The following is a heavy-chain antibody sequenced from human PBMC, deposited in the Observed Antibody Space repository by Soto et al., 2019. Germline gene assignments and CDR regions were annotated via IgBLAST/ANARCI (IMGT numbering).Heavy chain of an antibody. Sequence: GGSLRLSCAVSGFTFSSYWMNWVRQAPGKGLEWVADIKQSGGSTYYLDSVKGRFTISRHNSKNTLYLQMNSLRAEDTAVYYCAREVGHGWFDPWGQGTLVTVSS. CDR1: GFTFSSYW. J-gene: IGHJ5*02. CDR3: AREVGHGWFDP. V-gene: IGHV3-53*04. CDR2: IKQSGGST.